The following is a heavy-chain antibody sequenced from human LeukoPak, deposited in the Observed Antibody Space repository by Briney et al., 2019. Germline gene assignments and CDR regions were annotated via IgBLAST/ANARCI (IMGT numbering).Heavy chain of an antibody. J-gene: IGHJ4*02. D-gene: IGHD5-12*01. CDR1: GASTSSHC. V-gene: IGHV4-59*08. CDR2: AFHSGNT. CDR3: ARLSGDGYDSPGHDY. Sequence: SETLSLTCTVSGASTSSHCWSWVRQPPGKDLEWIGYAFHSGNTKYNPSLKSRITISVDPSKDQFSLKLTSVTAADTAVYYCARLSGDGYDSPGHDYWGQGTLVTVSS.